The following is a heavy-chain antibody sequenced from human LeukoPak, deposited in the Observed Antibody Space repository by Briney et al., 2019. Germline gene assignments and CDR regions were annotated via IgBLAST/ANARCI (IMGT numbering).Heavy chain of an antibody. CDR2: IRGSDGST. CDR3: AKDIYGDYGGLDY. V-gene: IGHV3-23*01. CDR1: GFTFSTYA. J-gene: IGHJ4*02. D-gene: IGHD4-17*01. Sequence: GESLRLSCAASGFTFSTYALSWVRQAPGKGLEWVSSIRGSDGSTYYADSVKGRFAISRDNSKNTLYLQMNSLRAEDTAVYYCAKDIYGDYGGLDYWGQGTLVTVSS.